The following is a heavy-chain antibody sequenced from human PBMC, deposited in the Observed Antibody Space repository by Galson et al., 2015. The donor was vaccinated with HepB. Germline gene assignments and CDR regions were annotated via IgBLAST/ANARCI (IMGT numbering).Heavy chain of an antibody. D-gene: IGHD6-19*01. J-gene: IGHJ6*02. Sequence: LRLSCAASGFTFSDYYMSWIRQAPGKGLEWVSYISSSSSYTNYADSVKGRFTISRDNAKNSLFLQMNSLRAEDTAVYYCARDLKYSSGPGLFYYYGMDVWGQGTTVTVSS. CDR2: ISSSSSYT. V-gene: IGHV3-11*06. CDR1: GFTFSDYY. CDR3: ARDLKYSSGPGLFYYYGMDV.